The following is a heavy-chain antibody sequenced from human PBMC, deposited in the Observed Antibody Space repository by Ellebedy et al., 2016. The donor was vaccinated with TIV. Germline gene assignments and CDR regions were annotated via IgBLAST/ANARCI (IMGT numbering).Heavy chain of an antibody. CDR1: GFTFDGYA. V-gene: IGHV3-9*01. J-gene: IGHJ6*02. D-gene: IGHD1-14*01. Sequence: SLKISCVGAGFTFDGYAMHWVRQAPGKGLEWVAGMDWASGRIDYADSVKGRFTISRNNADNSLNLQMNILRTEETAFYYCGKDILPGGMDVWGQGTTVTVSS. CDR3: GKDILPGGMDV. CDR2: MDWASGRI.